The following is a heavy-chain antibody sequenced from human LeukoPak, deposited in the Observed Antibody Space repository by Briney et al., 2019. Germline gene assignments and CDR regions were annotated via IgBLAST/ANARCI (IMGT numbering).Heavy chain of an antibody. Sequence: PSETLSLSCTVSGGSISSYYWSWIRQPAGKGLEWVGRIYSSGNTNYNPSLKSRVTMSADTSKNQFSLKLSSATAADTAVYYCARGPRSSDWYSIDYWGQGTLVTVSS. V-gene: IGHV4-4*07. D-gene: IGHD6-19*01. J-gene: IGHJ4*02. CDR3: ARGPRSSDWYSIDY. CDR1: GGSISSYY. CDR2: IYSSGNT.